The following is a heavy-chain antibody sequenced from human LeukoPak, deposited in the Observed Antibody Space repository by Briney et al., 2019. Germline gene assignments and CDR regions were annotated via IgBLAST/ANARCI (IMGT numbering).Heavy chain of an antibody. D-gene: IGHD4-17*01. Sequence: GGSLRLSCAASGFTFSSYAMNWVRQSPGKGLEWVSAISNSGDRTYYADSVKGRFTISRDNSKNMLYLQMNSLRAEDTAVYYCAKDPATVTTYSFDYWGQGTLVTVSS. J-gene: IGHJ4*02. CDR3: AKDPATVTTYSFDY. V-gene: IGHV3-23*01. CDR2: ISNSGDRT. CDR1: GFTFSSYA.